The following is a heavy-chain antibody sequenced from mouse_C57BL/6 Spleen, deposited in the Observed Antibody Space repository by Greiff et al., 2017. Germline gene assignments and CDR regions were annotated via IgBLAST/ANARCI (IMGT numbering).Heavy chain of an antibody. CDR3: AREGCGYYFYAMDY. CDR2: ISDGGSYT. D-gene: IGHD2-3*01. CDR1: GFTFSSYA. Sequence: EVQGVESGGGLVKPGGSLKLSCAASGFTFSSYAMSWVRQTPEKRLEWVATISDGGSYTYYPDNVKGRFTISRDNAKNNLYLQMSHLKSEDTAMYYCAREGCGYYFYAMDYWGQGTSVTVSS. V-gene: IGHV5-4*01. J-gene: IGHJ4*01.